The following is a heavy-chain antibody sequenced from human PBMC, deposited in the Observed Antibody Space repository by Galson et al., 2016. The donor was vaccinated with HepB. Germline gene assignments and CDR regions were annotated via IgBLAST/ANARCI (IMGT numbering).Heavy chain of an antibody. CDR1: GYTFIRYS. Sequence: KVSCKASGYTFIRYSIHWVRQAPGERLEWLGWINPLTGDTKYSERLQGRVSMTSDTSASTVYMELNSLRSEDTGLYFCAKDRSGTYDYWGPGTLVTVSS. CDR3: AKDRSGTYDY. J-gene: IGHJ4*02. CDR2: INPLTGDT. D-gene: IGHD1-26*01. V-gene: IGHV1-3*01.